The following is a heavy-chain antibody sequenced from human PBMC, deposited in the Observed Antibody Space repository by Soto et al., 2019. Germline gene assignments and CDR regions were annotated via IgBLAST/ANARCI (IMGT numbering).Heavy chain of an antibody. J-gene: IGHJ6*02. CDR3: ARGQVPGYDSSGQKLYYYGMDV. Sequence: ASVKVSCKASGYTFTSYGISCVRQAPGQGLEWMGWISAYNGTANYAQKFQSRVTITADASTSTAYMELSSLRSEDTAVYYCARGQVPGYDSSGQKLYYYGMDVWGQGTTVTVSS. V-gene: IGHV1-18*01. D-gene: IGHD3-22*01. CDR2: ISAYNGTA. CDR1: GYTFTSYG.